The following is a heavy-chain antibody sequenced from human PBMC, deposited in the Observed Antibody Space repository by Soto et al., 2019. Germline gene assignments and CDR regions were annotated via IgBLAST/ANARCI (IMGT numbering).Heavy chain of an antibody. CDR3: AASCVGCGGFNYYGMDV. D-gene: IGHD2-21*01. J-gene: IGHJ6*02. CDR2: IYYSGTT. CDR1: GGSISSGGYY. V-gene: IGHV4-31*03. Sequence: QVQLQESGPGLVKPSQTLSLTCTVSGGSISSGGYYWNWIRQHPGKGLEWIGYIYYSGTTYYNPSIKSRVTLSVDTSKNQFSLKLSSVTAADTAVYYCAASCVGCGGFNYYGMDVWGQGTTVTVSS.